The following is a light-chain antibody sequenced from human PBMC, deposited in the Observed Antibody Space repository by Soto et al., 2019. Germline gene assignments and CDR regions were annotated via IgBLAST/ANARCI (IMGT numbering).Light chain of an antibody. CDR2: DVS. J-gene: IGLJ1*01. CDR3: SSYTASASYV. CDR1: SSEIGTYNF. Sequence: QSALTQPASVSGSPGQSITISCTGTSSEIGTYNFVSWYQQHPGKAPKLMTYDVSNRPSGVSNRFSGSKSGNTASLTISGLQAEDEADYYCSSYTASASYVFGTGTKLTVL. V-gene: IGLV2-14*03.